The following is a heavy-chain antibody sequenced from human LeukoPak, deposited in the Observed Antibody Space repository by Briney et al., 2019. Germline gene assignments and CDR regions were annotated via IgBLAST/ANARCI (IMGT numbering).Heavy chain of an antibody. Sequence: SQTLSLTCTVSGGSISSGDYYWSWIRQPPGKGLEWIGYIYYSGSTYYNPSLKSRVTISVDTSKNQFSLKLSSVTAADTAVYYCARFSVGSYRKIYYYYYYMDVWGKGTTVTVSS. V-gene: IGHV4-30-4*08. D-gene: IGHD3-10*01. CDR3: ARFSVGSYRKIYYYYYYMDV. J-gene: IGHJ6*03. CDR2: IYYSGST. CDR1: GGSISSGDYY.